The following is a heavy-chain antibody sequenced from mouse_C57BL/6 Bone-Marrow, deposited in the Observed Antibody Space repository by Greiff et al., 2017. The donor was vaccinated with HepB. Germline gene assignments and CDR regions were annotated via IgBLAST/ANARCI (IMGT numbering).Heavy chain of an antibody. J-gene: IGHJ4*01. Sequence: QVQPKESGPGLVAPSQSLSITCTVSGFSLTSYAISWVRQPPGKGLEWLGVIWTGGGTNYNSALKSRLSISKDNSKSQVFLKMNSLQTDDTARYYCARNRESFYYYGSRGAMDYWGQGTSVTVSS. CDR3: ARNRESFYYYGSRGAMDY. CDR1: GFSLTSYA. D-gene: IGHD1-1*01. V-gene: IGHV2-9-1*01. CDR2: IWTGGGT.